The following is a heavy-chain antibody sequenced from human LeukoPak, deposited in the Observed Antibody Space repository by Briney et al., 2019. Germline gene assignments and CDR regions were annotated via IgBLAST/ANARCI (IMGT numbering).Heavy chain of an antibody. D-gene: IGHD6-13*01. V-gene: IGHV3-48*03. CDR1: GFTFSSYE. J-gene: IGHJ4*02. Sequence: GGSLRLSCAASGFTFSSYEMHWVRQAPGKGLEWVSYISSSGSTIYYADSVKGRFTISRDNAKNSLYLQMNSLRAEDTAVYYCSSSWYNGDYWGQGTLVTVSS. CDR3: SSSWYNGDY. CDR2: ISSSGSTI.